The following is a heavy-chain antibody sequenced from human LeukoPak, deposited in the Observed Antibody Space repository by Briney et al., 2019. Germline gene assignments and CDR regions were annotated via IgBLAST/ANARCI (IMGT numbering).Heavy chain of an antibody. CDR2: ISGSGGST. CDR3: AKWYYDILTGYLPLFDY. J-gene: IGHJ4*02. CDR1: GFTFSSYA. Sequence: PGGSLRLSCAASGFTFSSYAMSWVRQAPGKGLEWVSAISGSGGSTCYADSVKGRFTISRDNSKNTLYLQMNSLRAEDTAVYYCAKWYYDILTGYLPLFDYWGQGTLVTVSS. V-gene: IGHV3-23*01. D-gene: IGHD3-9*01.